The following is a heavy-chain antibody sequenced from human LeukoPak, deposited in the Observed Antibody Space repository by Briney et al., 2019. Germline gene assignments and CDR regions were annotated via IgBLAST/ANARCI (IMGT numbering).Heavy chain of an antibody. Sequence: GGSLRLFCEASGFTFSSYAMSWVRQAPGKGLEGVSVISGSGDSTYYADSVEGRCTISRDNSKDALYLQMNSLRAEDTAVYYCARVGYSGYDYDYWGQGTLVTVSS. CDR1: GFTFSSYA. D-gene: IGHD5-12*01. J-gene: IGHJ4*02. CDR3: ARVGYSGYDYDY. V-gene: IGHV3-23*01. CDR2: ISGSGDST.